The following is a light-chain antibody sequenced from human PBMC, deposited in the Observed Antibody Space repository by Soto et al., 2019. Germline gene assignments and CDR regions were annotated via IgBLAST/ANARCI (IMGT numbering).Light chain of an antibody. CDR3: MQATHRPHP. Sequence: VGMTQSPLCLPVNQGQSASISSRFSKCLLYSDGNTFLSWSQQRPGQSPRRLIYKVSNRDSGVPDRFNGSGSGTDFTLKISVVEAEDVGLYCSMQATHRPHPFAQGTKVDIK. V-gene: IGKV2-30*01. J-gene: IGKJ1*01. CDR1: KCLLYSDGNTF. CDR2: KVS.